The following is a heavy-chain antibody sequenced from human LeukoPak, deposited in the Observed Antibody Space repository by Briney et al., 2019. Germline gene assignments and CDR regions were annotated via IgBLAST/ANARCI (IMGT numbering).Heavy chain of an antibody. D-gene: IGHD4-17*01. CDR1: GFTFSSYA. Sequence: GGSLRLSCAASGFTFSSYAMHWVRQAPGKGLEWVAVISYDGSNKYYADSVKGRFTISRDNSKNTLYLQMNSLRAEDTAVYYCARDLHGEYYFDYGGQGTLVTVST. J-gene: IGHJ4*02. CDR2: ISYDGSNK. V-gene: IGHV3-30*04. CDR3: ARDLHGEYYFDY.